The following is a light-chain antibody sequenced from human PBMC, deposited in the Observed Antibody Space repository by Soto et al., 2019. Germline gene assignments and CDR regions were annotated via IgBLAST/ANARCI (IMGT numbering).Light chain of an antibody. Sequence: QSALTQPRSVSGSPGQSVTISCTGTSSDVGGYNYVSWYQQHPGKAPKLMIFDVRKRPSGVPDRFAGSKSGNTASLTISGLQSGDEADCSCCSYAASHMVFGRGTKLTV. CDR2: DVR. V-gene: IGLV2-11*01. J-gene: IGLJ2*01. CDR3: CSYAASHMV. CDR1: SSDVGGYNY.